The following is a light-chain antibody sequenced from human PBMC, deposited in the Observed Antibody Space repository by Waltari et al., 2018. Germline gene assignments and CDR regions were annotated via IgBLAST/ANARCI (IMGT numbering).Light chain of an antibody. Sequence: DIQMTQSPSSVSASVGDRVTITCRASQGIDNWLAWYQLKPGKAPKLLMYDASSLQSGVPSRFSGSGSGTDFTLTISNLQPEDSATYYCQQYDTHPFTFGPGTKVEIK. J-gene: IGKJ3*01. CDR1: QGIDNW. CDR3: QQYDTHPFT. CDR2: DAS. V-gene: IGKV1-12*01.